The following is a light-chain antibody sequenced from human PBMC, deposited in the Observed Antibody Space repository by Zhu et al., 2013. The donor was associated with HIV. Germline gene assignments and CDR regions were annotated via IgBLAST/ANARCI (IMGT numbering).Light chain of an antibody. V-gene: IGLV2-14*01. CDR2: EVS. Sequence: QSALTQPASVSGSLGQSITISCTGTRSDIGGYKYVSWYQQHPGKAPKVLIYEVSNRPSGVSNRFSGSKAGNTASLTISGLQAEDEADYYCSSYTSTSAHYVFGIGTKVIVL. CDR1: RSDIGGYKY. CDR3: SSYTSTSAHYV. J-gene: IGLJ1*01.